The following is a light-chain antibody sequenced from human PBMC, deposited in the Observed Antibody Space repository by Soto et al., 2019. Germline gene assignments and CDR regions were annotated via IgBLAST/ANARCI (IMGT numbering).Light chain of an antibody. J-gene: IGLJ2*01. V-gene: IGLV2-8*01. CDR1: SSDVGGHNY. CDR2: EVS. CDR3: SSYAGSNNVV. Sequence: QSALTQPPSASGSPGQSVTISCTGTSSDVGGHNYVSWYQQHPGKAPKLMIHEVSKRPSGVPDRFSGSKSGNTASLTVSGLQAEDEADYYCSSYAGSNNVVFGGGTKLTV.